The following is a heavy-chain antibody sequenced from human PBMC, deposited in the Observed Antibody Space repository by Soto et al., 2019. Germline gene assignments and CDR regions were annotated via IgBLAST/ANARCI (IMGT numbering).Heavy chain of an antibody. Sequence: ASVKVSCKAPGYTFTSYGIHWVRQAPGQRLEWMGWINAANGDTKYSPKFQGRVTITRDTSASTAYMELSSLRSEDTAVYYCVRRHVSATGIDWFDPWGQGTLVTVSS. J-gene: IGHJ5*02. D-gene: IGHD6-13*01. V-gene: IGHV1-3*01. CDR3: VRRHVSATGIDWFDP. CDR1: GYTFTSYG. CDR2: INAANGDT.